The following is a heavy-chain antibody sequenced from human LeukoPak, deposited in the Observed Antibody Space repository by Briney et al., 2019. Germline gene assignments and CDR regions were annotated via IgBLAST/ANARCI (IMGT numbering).Heavy chain of an antibody. CDR1: GFTFRLYV. D-gene: IGHD3-9*01. V-gene: IGHV3-21*01. Sequence: GGSLRLSCAASGFTFRLYVMTWVRQAPGKGLEWVSSITTSSSDVYYADSVRGRFTISRDNAKNSLFLQMNGLRAEDTAVYYCARDILSMSHWGQGTLVTVSS. J-gene: IGHJ4*02. CDR3: ARDILSMSH. CDR2: ITTSSSDV.